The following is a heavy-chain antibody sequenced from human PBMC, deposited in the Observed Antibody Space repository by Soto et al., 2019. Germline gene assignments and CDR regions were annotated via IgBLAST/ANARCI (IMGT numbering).Heavy chain of an antibody. V-gene: IGHV4-31*03. CDR2: IYHTGST. CDR1: GDSISRGFYY. Sequence: SETLSLTCTVSGDSISRGFYYWSWIRQHPGKGLEWIGNIYHTGSTDFNPSLKSRLTMSVDTSKNQFSLRLTSVTAAATAVYYCARLGNDYDSGPLFYFSVWGRGTLVTVSS. CDR3: ARLGNDYDSGPLFYFSV. D-gene: IGHD3-10*01. J-gene: IGHJ2*01.